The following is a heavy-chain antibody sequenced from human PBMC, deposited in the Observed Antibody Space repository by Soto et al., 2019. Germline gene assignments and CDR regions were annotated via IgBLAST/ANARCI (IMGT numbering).Heavy chain of an antibody. CDR1: GFTFSSYA. J-gene: IGHJ4*02. CDR2: ISGSGGST. Sequence: EVQLLESGGGLVQPGGSLRLSCAASGFTFSSYAMSWVRQAPGKGLEWVSAISGSGGSTYYADSVKGRFTISRDNSKNTLYLQMNSLRAEDTAVYYCAKDHLSPYYDFWSVYSSPYYFDYWGQGTLVTVSS. CDR3: AKDHLSPYYDFWSVYSSPYYFDY. V-gene: IGHV3-23*01. D-gene: IGHD3-3*01.